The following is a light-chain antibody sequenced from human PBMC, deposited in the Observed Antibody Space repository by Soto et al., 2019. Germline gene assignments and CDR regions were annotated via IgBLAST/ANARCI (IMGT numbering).Light chain of an antibody. CDR3: QQRSNWPPLT. CDR2: ETD. J-gene: IGKJ4*01. CDR1: QSVSNF. Sequence: EIVLTQSPATLSLSPGETATLSCRASQSVSNFLAWYQQKPGQAPRLLIYETDHRATGIPDRFSGSGSGTDFALTITSLEPEDFAVYYCQQRSNWPPLTFGGGTKVEIK. V-gene: IGKV3-11*01.